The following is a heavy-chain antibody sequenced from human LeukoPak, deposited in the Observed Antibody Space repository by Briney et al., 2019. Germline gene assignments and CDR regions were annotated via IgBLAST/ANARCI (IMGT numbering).Heavy chain of an antibody. CDR2: ISGTGDTT. Sequence: GGSLRLSCAASGFTFSNYAMSWVRQAPGEGLEWVSTISGTGDTTYYADSLKGRLTISRDNSKNTLYLQMSSLRADDTAVYYCTKGGWGTVLDYWGQGTLVTVSS. D-gene: IGHD3-10*01. CDR3: TKGGWGTVLDY. V-gene: IGHV3-23*01. J-gene: IGHJ4*02. CDR1: GFTFSNYA.